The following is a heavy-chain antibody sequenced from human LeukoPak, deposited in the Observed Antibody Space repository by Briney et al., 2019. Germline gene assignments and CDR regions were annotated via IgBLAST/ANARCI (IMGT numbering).Heavy chain of an antibody. J-gene: IGHJ4*02. CDR2: ISSSSSYI. Sequence: GGSLRLSCAASGFTFSSYSMNWVRQAPGKGLEWVSSISSSSSYIYYADSVKGRFTISRDNAKNSLYPQKNSLRAEDTAVYYCAGGVGYCSSTSCRTLTYWGQGTLVTVSS. V-gene: IGHV3-21*01. D-gene: IGHD2-2*01. CDR1: GFTFSSYS. CDR3: AGGVGYCSSTSCRTLTY.